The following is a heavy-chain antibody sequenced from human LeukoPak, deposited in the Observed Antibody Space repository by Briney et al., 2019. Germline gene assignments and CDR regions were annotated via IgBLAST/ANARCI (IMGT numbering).Heavy chain of an antibody. CDR2: ISDDGSTT. D-gene: IGHD2-21*01. V-gene: IGHV3-74*01. Sequence: GSLRLSCAASGFTSSNYWMHWVRQAPGKGLVWVSRISDDGSTTIYADSVKGRFTISRDNAKNTLYLLMNSLRAEDTAVYYCAGDFPGGVDYWGQGTLVTVSS. CDR1: GFTSSNYW. CDR3: AGDFPGGVDY. J-gene: IGHJ4*02.